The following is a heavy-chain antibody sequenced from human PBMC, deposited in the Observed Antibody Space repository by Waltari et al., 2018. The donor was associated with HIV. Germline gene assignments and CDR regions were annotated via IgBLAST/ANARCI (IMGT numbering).Heavy chain of an antibody. Sequence: QVQLQESGPGLLKPSQTLSITCTVSGGSISSASYYWTWIRQSAGKGLEWIGRIYTSGSTSYNPSLKSRVSISIDTSRNQFSLKLTSVTAADTAVYYCARDDLGSGWFFDYWGPGTLVTVSS. CDR3: ARDDLGSGWFFDY. V-gene: IGHV4-61*02. J-gene: IGHJ4*02. CDR2: IYTSGST. CDR1: GGSISSASYY. D-gene: IGHD6-19*01.